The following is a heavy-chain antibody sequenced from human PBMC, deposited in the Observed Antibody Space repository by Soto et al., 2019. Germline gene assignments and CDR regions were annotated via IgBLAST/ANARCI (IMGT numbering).Heavy chain of an antibody. CDR2: IDPSDSYS. V-gene: IGHV5-10-1*01. CDR3: ARLDGASPDALDF. Sequence: GAEVKKPGESLKISCKGSGYNFNTFWISWLRQMPGKGLEWMGRIDPSDSYSDYSPSFKGHVSISSDKSVTTAYLTWSSLKASDTAIYYCARLDGASPDALDFWGQGTMVTVSS. D-gene: IGHD2-2*01. CDR1: GYNFNTFW. J-gene: IGHJ3*01.